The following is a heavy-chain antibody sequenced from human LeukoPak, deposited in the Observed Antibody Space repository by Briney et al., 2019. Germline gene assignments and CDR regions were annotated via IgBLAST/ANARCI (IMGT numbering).Heavy chain of an antibody. J-gene: IGHJ4*02. Sequence: GGSLRLSCAASGFTFDDYAMHWVRQAPGKGLEWVSGISWNSGSIGYADSVKGRFTISRDNAKNSLYLQMNSLRAEDMALYYCAKDMQQWYGFDYWGQGTLVTVSS. V-gene: IGHV3-9*03. CDR1: GFTFDDYA. CDR3: AKDMQQWYGFDY. CDR2: ISWNSGSI. D-gene: IGHD6-19*01.